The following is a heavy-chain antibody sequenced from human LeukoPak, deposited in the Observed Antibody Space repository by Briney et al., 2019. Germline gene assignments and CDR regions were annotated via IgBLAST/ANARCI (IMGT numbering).Heavy chain of an antibody. V-gene: IGHV3-30-3*01. D-gene: IGHD3-10*01. J-gene: IGHJ3*02. CDR3: AKDIRSGSGKGGAFDI. CDR2: ISSDGSNK. CDR1: GFTFSTYE. Sequence: TGRSLRLSCAASGFTFSTYEMHWVRQAPGKGLEWVATISSDGSNKYYADSVKGRFTISRDNAKNSLYLQMNSLRAEDTALYYCAKDIRSGSGKGGAFDIWGQGTMVTVSS.